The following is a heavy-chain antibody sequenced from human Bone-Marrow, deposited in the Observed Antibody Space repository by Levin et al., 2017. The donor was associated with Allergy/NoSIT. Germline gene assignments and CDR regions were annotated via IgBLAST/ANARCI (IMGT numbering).Heavy chain of an antibody. V-gene: IGHV3-30*04. J-gene: IGHJ4*02. CDR3: ARNLNPYCDTSNCSPERWPLAYGFDQ. CDR1: GFTLTNYA. CDR2: LSYDGNDI. D-gene: IGHD2/OR15-2a*01. Sequence: PGGSLRLSCAASGFTLTNYAMHWVRQSPGKGLEWVAVLSYDGNDIYYADSVRGRFTFSRDTSKSTLYLQMSSLRSEDTGVYYCARNLNPYCDTSNCSPERWPLAYGFDQWGQGTLVTVSS.